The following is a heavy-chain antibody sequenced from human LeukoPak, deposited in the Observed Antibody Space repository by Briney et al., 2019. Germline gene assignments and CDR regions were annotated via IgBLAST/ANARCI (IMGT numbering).Heavy chain of an antibody. CDR2: ITLNSGDT. J-gene: IGHJ4*02. D-gene: IGHD7-27*01. CDR1: GYTFTSYG. Sequence: ASVKVSCKASGYTFTSYGISWVRQAPGQGLEWMGWITLNSGDTKYAQKFQGRVTMTSDTSITTAYMELSRLKFDVTAMYYCAREGELGLNVWGQGTLVTVSS. CDR3: AREGELGLNV. V-gene: IGHV1-2*02.